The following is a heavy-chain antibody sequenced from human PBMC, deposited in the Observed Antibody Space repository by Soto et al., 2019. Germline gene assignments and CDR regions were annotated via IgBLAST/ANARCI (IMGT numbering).Heavy chain of an antibody. CDR3: ARLGGYYQSLDS. Sequence: PSETLSLTCTVSGGSISRYYWNWIRQPPGKGLEWIGYIYYSGSTNYNPSLKSRVTISVDTSKNQFSLKLSSVTAADTAVYYCARLGGYYQSLDSWGQGTLVNVSS. J-gene: IGHJ5*01. D-gene: IGHD3-22*01. CDR2: IYYSGST. V-gene: IGHV4-59*01. CDR1: GGSISRYY.